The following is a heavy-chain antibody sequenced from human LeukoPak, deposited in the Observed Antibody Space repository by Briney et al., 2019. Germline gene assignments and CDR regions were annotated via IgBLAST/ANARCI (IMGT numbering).Heavy chain of an antibody. J-gene: IGHJ4*02. CDR2: IKQDGSEK. D-gene: IGHD3-10*01. CDR3: ARRFYHGFDY. V-gene: IGHV3-7*05. Sequence: PGGSLRLSCAASGFTFSGYWMDWVRQAPGKGLEWVANIKQDGSEKHYVDSVKGRFTISRDNAKSSLYLQMNSLRAEDTAVYYCARRFYHGFDYWGQGTLVTVSS. CDR1: GFTFSGYW.